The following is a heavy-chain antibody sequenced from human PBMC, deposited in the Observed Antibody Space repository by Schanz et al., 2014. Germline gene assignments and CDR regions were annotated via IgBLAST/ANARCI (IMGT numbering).Heavy chain of an antibody. J-gene: IGHJ4*02. Sequence: EVQLVESGGGLVQSGGSLRLSCVASGFTFSSNAMHWVRQAPGKGLEYVSAISSDGRNTYYADSVKGRFTISRDNSKNTLYLQMGSLRLEDMAVYYCARAYTGSYLPLDYWGQGTQVTVSS. CDR3: ARAYTGSYLPLDY. D-gene: IGHD1-26*01. CDR2: ISSDGRNT. CDR1: GFTFSSNA. V-gene: IGHV3-64*07.